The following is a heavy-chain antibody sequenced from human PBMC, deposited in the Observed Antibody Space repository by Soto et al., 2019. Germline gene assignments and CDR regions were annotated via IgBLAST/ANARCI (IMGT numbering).Heavy chain of an antibody. Sequence: QVQLVQSGAEVKKPGSSVKVSCKASGGTFSSYAISWVRQAPGQGLEWMGGIIPIFGTANYAQKFQGRVTITADKTTSTAYRELSSLRAEDTAVYYCARGDNYYDSSGYQSLDYYYGMDVWGQGTTVTVSS. J-gene: IGHJ6*02. CDR3: ARGDNYYDSSGYQSLDYYYGMDV. CDR1: GGTFSSYA. V-gene: IGHV1-69*06. CDR2: IIPIFGTA. D-gene: IGHD3-22*01.